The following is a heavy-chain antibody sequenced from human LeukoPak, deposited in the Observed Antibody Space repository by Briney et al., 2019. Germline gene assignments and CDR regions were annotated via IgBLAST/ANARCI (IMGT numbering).Heavy chain of an antibody. CDR3: ARDGGSLDY. CDR2: INHSGST. J-gene: IGHJ4*02. CDR1: GGSFSGYY. D-gene: IGHD2-15*01. V-gene: IGHV4-34*01. Sequence: SETLSLTCAVYGGSFSGYYWSWIRQPPGKGLEWIGEINHSGSTNYDPSLKSRVTISVDTSKNQFSLKLSSVTAADTAVYYCARDGGSLDYWGQGTLVIVSS.